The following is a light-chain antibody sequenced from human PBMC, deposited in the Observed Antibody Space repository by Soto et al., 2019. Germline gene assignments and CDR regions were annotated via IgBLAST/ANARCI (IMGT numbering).Light chain of an antibody. CDR1: KGVSSS. CDR3: QQRSNWPPLT. Sequence: EIFWNQSQPTLFFSPGERAPLSCRASKGVSSSLAWYQQKPGQAPRLLIYDASNRATGIPARFSGSGSGTDFTLTISSLEPEDFAVYYCQQRSNWPPLTFGGGTKVEIK. V-gene: IGKV3-11*01. J-gene: IGKJ4*01. CDR2: DAS.